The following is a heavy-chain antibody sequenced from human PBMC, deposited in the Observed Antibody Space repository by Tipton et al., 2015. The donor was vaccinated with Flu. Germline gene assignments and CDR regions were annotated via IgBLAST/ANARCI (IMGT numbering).Heavy chain of an antibody. CDR3: ARGYPYGDYDWFDP. CDR2: IYYSGST. CDR1: GGSISSSSYY. Sequence: TLSLTCTVSGGSISSSSYYWGWIRQPPGKGLEWIGSIYYSGSTYYNPSLKSRVTISVDTSKHQFSLKLSSVTAADTAVYYCARGYPYGDYDWFDPWGQGTLVTVSS. D-gene: IGHD4-17*01. J-gene: IGHJ5*02. V-gene: IGHV4-39*07.